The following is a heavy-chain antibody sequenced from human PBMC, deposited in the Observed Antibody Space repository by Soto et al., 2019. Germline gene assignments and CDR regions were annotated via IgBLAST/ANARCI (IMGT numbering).Heavy chain of an antibody. CDR3: AKDDGDIVATIDFDY. J-gene: IGHJ4*02. D-gene: IGHD5-12*01. CDR2: ISGSGGST. V-gene: IGHV3-23*01. CDR1: GFTFSSYA. Sequence: TGGSLRLSCAASGFTFSSYAMSWVRQAPGKGLEWVSAISGSGGSTYYADSVKGRFTISRDNSKNTLYLQMNSLRAEDTAVYYCAKDDGDIVATIDFDYWGQGTLVTVSS.